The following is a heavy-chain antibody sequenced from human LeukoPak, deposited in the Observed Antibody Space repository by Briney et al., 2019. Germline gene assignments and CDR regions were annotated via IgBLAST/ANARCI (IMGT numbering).Heavy chain of an antibody. V-gene: IGHV3-21*01. CDR3: VREKETEAFDI. CDR1: GFTFSTYS. Sequence: NSGGPLRLSCAASGFTFSTYSMNWVRQAPGKGLEMVSCIGGSGRSIYYADSVKGGFTISRDNAKNSLYLQMSSLRAEDTAVYCWVREKETEAFDIWGQGTMVTVSS. J-gene: IGHJ3*02. CDR2: IGGSGRSI.